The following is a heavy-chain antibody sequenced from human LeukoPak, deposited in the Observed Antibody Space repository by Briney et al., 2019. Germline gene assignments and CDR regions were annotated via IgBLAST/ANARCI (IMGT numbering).Heavy chain of an antibody. D-gene: IGHD3-16*02. CDR1: GGSVISGSDY. J-gene: IGHJ4*02. V-gene: IGHV4-61*01. CDR3: ARGYYDYVWGSYRHGGDY. Sequence: SETLSLTCTVSGGSVISGSDYWSWIRQPPGKGLEWVGYIYYSGSTNYNPSLKSRVTISLDTSKNQFSLKLSSVTAADTAVYYCARGYYDYVWGSYRHGGDYWGQGTLVTVSS. CDR2: IYYSGST.